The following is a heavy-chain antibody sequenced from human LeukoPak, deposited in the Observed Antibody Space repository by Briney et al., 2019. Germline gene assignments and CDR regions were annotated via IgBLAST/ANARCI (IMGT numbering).Heavy chain of an antibody. Sequence: GGSLRLSCAASGFTFSSYGMHWVRQAPGKGLEWVTFIRYDGSNTNYADSVKGRFTISRDNSKNTLYLQMNSLRVEDTAVYYCAKDSLRERIVGSTTRGVNDYWGQGTLVTVSS. J-gene: IGHJ4*02. CDR2: IRYDGSNT. D-gene: IGHD1-26*01. CDR1: GFTFSSYG. V-gene: IGHV3-30*02. CDR3: AKDSLRERIVGSTTRGVNDY.